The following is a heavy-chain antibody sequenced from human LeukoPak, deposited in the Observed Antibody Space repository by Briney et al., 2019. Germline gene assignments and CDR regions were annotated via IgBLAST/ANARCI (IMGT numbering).Heavy chain of an antibody. D-gene: IGHD7-27*01. V-gene: IGHV4-4*07. J-gene: IGHJ3*02. Sequence: SETLSLTCTVSGDSINNYYWSWIRQPAGKGLEWIGRIYTSGSTNYNPSLKSRVTMSVDTSKNQFSLKLSSVTAADTAVYYCARDRNWGKDAFDIWGQGTMVSVSS. CDR2: IYTSGST. CDR3: ARDRNWGKDAFDI. CDR1: GDSINNYY.